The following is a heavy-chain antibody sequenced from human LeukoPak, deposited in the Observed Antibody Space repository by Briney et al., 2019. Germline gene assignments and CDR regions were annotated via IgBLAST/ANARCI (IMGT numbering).Heavy chain of an antibody. V-gene: IGHV1-24*01. Sequence: ASVKVSCKVSGYTLTELSMFWVRQAPGKGLEWMGSFDPEDGKTVYAQKFQGRVTMTEDTSTDTAYMELSSLRSEDTAVYYCARSDEQYYYGMDVWGQGTTVTVSS. J-gene: IGHJ6*02. CDR3: ARSDEQYYYGMDV. CDR1: GYTLTELS. CDR2: FDPEDGKT. D-gene: IGHD1/OR15-1a*01.